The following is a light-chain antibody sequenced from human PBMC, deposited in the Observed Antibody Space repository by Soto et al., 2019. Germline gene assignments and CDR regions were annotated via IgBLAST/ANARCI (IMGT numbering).Light chain of an antibody. V-gene: IGKV3-20*01. CDR2: GAS. CDR1: QSVSRSY. Sequence: EIVLTQSPGTLSLSPGERATLSCRASQSVSRSYLAWYQQKRGQAPRLVIYGASSSATGIPDTFSGSGSGTDFSLTISRLDPEYFAVYYSQQYGAFGGVTKVEIK. J-gene: IGKJ4*01. CDR3: QQYGA.